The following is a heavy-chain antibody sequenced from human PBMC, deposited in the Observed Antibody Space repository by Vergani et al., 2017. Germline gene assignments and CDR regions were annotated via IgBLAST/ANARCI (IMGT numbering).Heavy chain of an antibody. CDR2: INSDGSST. CDR1: GFTFSIYW. D-gene: IGHD3-3*01. J-gene: IGHJ4*02. CDR3: ATNNYYDFWSGLGG. V-gene: IGHV3-74*01. Sequence: VQQVESGGGLVQPGGSLRLSCAASGFTFSIYWMHWVRQAPGKGLVWVSRINSDGSSTSYADSVKGRFTISRDNAKNTLYLQMNSLRAEDTAVYYCATNNYYDFWSGLGGWGQGTLVTVSS.